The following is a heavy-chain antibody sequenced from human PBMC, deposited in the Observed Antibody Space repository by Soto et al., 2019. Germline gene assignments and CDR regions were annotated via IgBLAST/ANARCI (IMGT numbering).Heavy chain of an antibody. D-gene: IGHD6-19*01. V-gene: IGHV6-1*01. CDR1: GDSVSSNSAA. J-gene: IGHJ6*02. Sequence: PSQTLSLTCAISGDSVSSNSAAWNWIRQSPSRGLEWLGRPYYRSKWYNDYAVSGKSRITINSDPYKSQLSLQLNSMTHDDTAVYYCARDRAVAGHKGTYYGMDGWGQGTTGAV. CDR3: ARDRAVAGHKGTYYGMDG. CDR2: PYYRSKWYN.